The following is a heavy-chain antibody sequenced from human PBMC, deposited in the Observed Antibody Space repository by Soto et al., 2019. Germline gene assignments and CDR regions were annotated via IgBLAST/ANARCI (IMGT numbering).Heavy chain of an antibody. V-gene: IGHV3-13*01. Sequence: GGSLRLSCAASGFTFSSYDMHWVRQATGKGLEWVSAIGTAGDTYYPGSVKGRFTISRENAKNSLYLQMNSLRAEDTAVYYCARNPHSFSDYDSSGGVSFYFDYWGQGTLVTVSS. J-gene: IGHJ4*02. CDR2: IGTAGDT. D-gene: IGHD3-22*01. CDR3: ARNPHSFSDYDSSGGVSFYFDY. CDR1: GFTFSSYD.